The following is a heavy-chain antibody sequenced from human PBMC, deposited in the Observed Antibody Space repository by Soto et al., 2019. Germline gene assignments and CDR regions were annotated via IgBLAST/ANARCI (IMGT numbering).Heavy chain of an antibody. CDR2: ISFAGIKR. V-gene: IGHV3-30*18. J-gene: IGHJ5*02. Sequence: GGSLRLSCAASGFTFTSYDLHWVRQAPGKGLLWVAVISFAGIKRYYADSGKGPFSSSRDKSKYTLYLQMSRLRAEDTAMYYCPKDLRTPGPLYYASDYFLPRESWRQGTLVIVAS. CDR3: PKDLRTPGPLYYASDYFLPRES. CDR1: GFTFTSYD. D-gene: IGHD3-22*01.